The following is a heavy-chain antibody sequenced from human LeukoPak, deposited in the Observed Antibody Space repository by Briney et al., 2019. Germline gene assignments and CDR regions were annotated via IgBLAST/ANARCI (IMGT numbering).Heavy chain of an antibody. Sequence: PSETLSLTCTVSGGSISSYYWSWIRQPPGKGLEWIGYIYYSGSTNYNPSLKSRVTISVDTSKNQFSLKLSSVTAADTAVYYCARTNPPYIGSYYFDYWGQGTLVTVSS. CDR3: ARTNPPYIGSYYFDY. V-gene: IGHV4-59*01. J-gene: IGHJ4*02. D-gene: IGHD1-26*01. CDR1: GGSISSYY. CDR2: IYYSGST.